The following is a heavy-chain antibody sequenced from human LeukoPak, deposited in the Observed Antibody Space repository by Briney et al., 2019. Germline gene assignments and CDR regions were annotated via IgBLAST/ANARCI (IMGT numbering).Heavy chain of an antibody. CDR3: AKGYCSSTSCYTGWFDP. D-gene: IGHD2-2*02. J-gene: IGHJ5*02. Sequence: SQTLSLTCAISGDSVSSNSAAWNWIRQSPSRGLEWLERTYYRSRWYNDYAVSVKSRITINPDTSKNQFSLQLNSVTPEDTAVYYCAKGYCSSTSCYTGWFDPWGQGTLVTVSS. CDR2: TYYRSRWYN. CDR1: GDSVSSNSAA. V-gene: IGHV6-1*01.